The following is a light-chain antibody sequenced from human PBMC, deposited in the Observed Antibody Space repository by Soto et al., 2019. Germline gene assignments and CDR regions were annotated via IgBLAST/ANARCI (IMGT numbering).Light chain of an antibody. CDR2: AAS. V-gene: IGKV1-27*01. Sequence: DIQMTQSPSSLSASVGDRVTITCRASQGISNFLAWYQQKPGKVPKLLISAASTLQSGVPSRLSGSGSGTDFTLTITSLQPEDVATYYCQKYSSVITFGQGTRLEI. CDR3: QKYSSVIT. J-gene: IGKJ5*01. CDR1: QGISNF.